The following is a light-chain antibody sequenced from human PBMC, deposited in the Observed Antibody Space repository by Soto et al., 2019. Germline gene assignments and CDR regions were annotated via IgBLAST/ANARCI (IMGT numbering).Light chain of an antibody. CDR2: KAS. CDR1: QSISSW. J-gene: IGKJ1*01. V-gene: IGKV1-5*03. CDR3: QHPTWT. Sequence: DIPMTQSPSTLSASVGDRVTITCRASQSISSWLAWYQQKPGKAPKLLIYKASSLESGVPSRFSGSGSGTEFTLTISSLQPDDFATYYCQHPTWTFGQGTKVEIK.